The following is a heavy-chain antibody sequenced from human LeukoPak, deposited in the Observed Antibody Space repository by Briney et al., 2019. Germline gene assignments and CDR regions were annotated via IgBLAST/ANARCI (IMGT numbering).Heavy chain of an antibody. D-gene: IGHD6-19*01. CDR2: ISGYNGDT. V-gene: IGHV1-18*04. CDR3: AREDSGFPPDY. CDR1: GYIFTAYG. J-gene: IGHJ4*02. Sequence: ASVKVCCKASGYIFTAYGISWVRQAPGQGLEWMGWISGYNGDTKYAQELQGRVTMTTDTSTNTAYMELGSLRSDDTAVYYCAREDSGFPPDYWGQGTLVTVSS.